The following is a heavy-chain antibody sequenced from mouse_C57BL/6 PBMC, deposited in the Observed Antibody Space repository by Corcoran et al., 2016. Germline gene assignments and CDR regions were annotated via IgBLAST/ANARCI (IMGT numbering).Heavy chain of an antibody. CDR3: ARGETTVVKDYAMDY. D-gene: IGHD1-1*01. Sequence: QIQLVQSGPELKKPGETVKISCKASGYTFTTYGMSWVKQAPGKGLKWMGWINTYSGVPTYADDFKGRFAFSLETSASTAYLQINNLKNEDTATYFCARGETTVVKDYAMDYWGQGTSVTVSS. V-gene: IGHV9-3*01. J-gene: IGHJ4*01. CDR1: GYTFTTYG. CDR2: INTYSGVP.